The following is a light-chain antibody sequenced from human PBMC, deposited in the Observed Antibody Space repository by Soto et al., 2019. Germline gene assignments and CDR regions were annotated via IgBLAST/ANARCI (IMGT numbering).Light chain of an antibody. CDR3: QQYSHWPPET. CDR2: GTS. CDR1: QSVSRK. J-gene: IGKJ1*01. V-gene: IGKV3-15*01. Sequence: EVMMTQSPATLSVSPGERATLSFRASQSVSRKLAWYQQTRGQASRLLIYGTSTRATGVPARFSASGSGTEFTLSIRSLQSEDFAIYYCQQYSHWPPETFGQGTKVDIK.